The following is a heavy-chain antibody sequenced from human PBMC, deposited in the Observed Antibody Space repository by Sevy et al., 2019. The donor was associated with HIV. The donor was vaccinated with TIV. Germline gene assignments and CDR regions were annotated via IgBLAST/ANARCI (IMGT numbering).Heavy chain of an antibody. D-gene: IGHD5-18*01. J-gene: IGHJ3*02. CDR3: ARGVDTAMVTAGTSEVVFHAFDI. V-gene: IGHV4-34*01. CDR2: INHSGST. Sequence: LPETLSLTCAVYGGSFSGYYWSWIRQPPGKGLEWIGEINHSGSTNYNPSLKSRVTISVDTSKNQFSLKLSSVTAADTAVYYCARGVDTAMVTAGTSEVVFHAFDIWGQGTMVTVSS. CDR1: GGSFSGYY.